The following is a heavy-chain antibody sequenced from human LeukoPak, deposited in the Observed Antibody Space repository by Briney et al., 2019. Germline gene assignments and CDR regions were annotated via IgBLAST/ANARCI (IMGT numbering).Heavy chain of an antibody. J-gene: IGHJ6*03. CDR1: GFTFSSYW. CDR2: IKQDGSEK. CDR3: ARDTSEFDDSSGYLHYYYYVDV. V-gene: IGHV3-7*01. D-gene: IGHD3-22*01. Sequence: GGSLRLSCAASGFTFSSYWMSWVRQAPGKGLEWVANIKQDGSEKYYVDSVKGRFTISRDNAKNSLYLQMNSLRAEDTAVYYCARDTSEFDDSSGYLHYYYYVDVWGKGTTVTVSS.